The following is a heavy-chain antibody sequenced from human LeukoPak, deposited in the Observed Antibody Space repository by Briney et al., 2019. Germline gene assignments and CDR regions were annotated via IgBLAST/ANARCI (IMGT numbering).Heavy chain of an antibody. V-gene: IGHV4-59*01. J-gene: IGHJ4*02. CDR2: IYYSGST. Sequence: GSLRLSCAASGFSFSFSNMNWIRQPPGKGLEWIGYIYYSGSTNYNPSLKSRVTISVDTSKNQFSLKLSSVTAADTAVYYCARGGRYYGSGSYYTFDYWGQGTLVTVSS. D-gene: IGHD3-10*01. CDR1: GFSFSFSN. CDR3: ARGGRYYGSGSYYTFDY.